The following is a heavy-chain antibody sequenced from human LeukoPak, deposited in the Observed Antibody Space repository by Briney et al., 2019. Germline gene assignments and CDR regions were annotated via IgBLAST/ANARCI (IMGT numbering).Heavy chain of an antibody. D-gene: IGHD3-10*01. CDR2: IYYSGST. Sequence: NSSETLSLTCTVSGGSISSYYWSWVRQPPGKGLERIGYIYYSGSTNYNPSLKSRVTISVDTSKNQFSLKLSSVTAADTAMYYCARDSSYYGSGSYPWGQGTLVTVSS. V-gene: IGHV4-59*01. CDR1: GGSISSYY. CDR3: ARDSSYYGSGSYP. J-gene: IGHJ5*02.